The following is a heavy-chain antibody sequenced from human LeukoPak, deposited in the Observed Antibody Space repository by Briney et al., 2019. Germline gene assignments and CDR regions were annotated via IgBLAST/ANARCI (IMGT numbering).Heavy chain of an antibody. CDR2: IYHSGST. D-gene: IGHD4-17*01. CDR1: GGSISSGGYS. Sequence: SETLSLTCAVSGGSISSGGYSWSWIRQPPGKGLEWIGYIYHSGSTYYNPSLKSRVTISVDRSKNQFSLKLSSVTAADTAVYYCARAGRTVTFFDYWGQGTLVTVSS. CDR3: ARAGRTVTFFDY. V-gene: IGHV4-30-2*01. J-gene: IGHJ4*02.